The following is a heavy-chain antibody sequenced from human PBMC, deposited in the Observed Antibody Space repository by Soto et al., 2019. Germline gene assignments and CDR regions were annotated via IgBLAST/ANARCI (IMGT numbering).Heavy chain of an antibody. CDR2: MNPNTGNT. CDR3: TRGRYGSSWYF. V-gene: IGHV1-8*01. J-gene: IGHJ1*01. Sequence: VASVKVSCKASGFTFTSYDINWVRQATGQGLEWMGWMNPNTGNTGYAQKFQGRVTMTGNTSISTAYMDLSSLRFDDTAVYFCTRGRYGSSWYFWGQGTLVTVSS. CDR1: GFTFTSYD. D-gene: IGHD6-13*01.